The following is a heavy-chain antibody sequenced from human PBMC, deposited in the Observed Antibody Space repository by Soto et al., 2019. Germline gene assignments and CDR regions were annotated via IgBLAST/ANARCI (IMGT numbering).Heavy chain of an antibody. J-gene: IGHJ4*02. Sequence: QVQLQQWGAGLLKPSETLSLTCAVYGGSFSGYYWSWIRQPPGKGLEWIGEINHSGSTNYNPSLQSRVTISVDTSKNQFSLKLSSVTAADTAVYYCARARKRYCSGGSCYSCEVDYWGQGTLVTVSS. V-gene: IGHV4-34*01. CDR2: INHSGST. CDR3: ARARKRYCSGGSCYSCEVDY. CDR1: GGSFSGYY. D-gene: IGHD2-15*01.